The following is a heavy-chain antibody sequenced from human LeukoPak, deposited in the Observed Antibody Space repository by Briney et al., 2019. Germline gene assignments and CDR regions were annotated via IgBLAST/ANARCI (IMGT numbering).Heavy chain of an antibody. CDR1: GYSISSGNY. CDR3: ARGLPKHDYGDYGGTWFDP. D-gene: IGHD4-17*01. CDR2: IYHSGST. V-gene: IGHV4-38-2*02. Sequence: MSSETLSLTCSVSGYSISSGNYWGWIRQPPGKGLEWIGSIYHSGSTYYNSSLKSRVTISVDTSKNQFSLRLSSVTAADTALYYCARGLPKHDYGDYGGTWFDPWGQGTLVTVSS. J-gene: IGHJ5*02.